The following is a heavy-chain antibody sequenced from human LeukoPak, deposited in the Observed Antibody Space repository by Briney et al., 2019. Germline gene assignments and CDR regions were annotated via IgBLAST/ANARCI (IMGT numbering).Heavy chain of an antibody. V-gene: IGHV4-4*07. CDR3: ARDSLIVVVPATPSPPSSPFDP. J-gene: IGHJ5*02. D-gene: IGHD2-2*01. CDR2: IYTSGST. CDR1: GGSISSDY. Sequence: PSETLSLTCSVSGGSISSDYWSWIRQPAGKGLEWIGRIYTSGSTNYNPSLKSRVTMSVDTSKNQFSLKLSSVTAADTAVYYCARDSLIVVVPATPSPPSSPFDPWGQGTLVTVSS.